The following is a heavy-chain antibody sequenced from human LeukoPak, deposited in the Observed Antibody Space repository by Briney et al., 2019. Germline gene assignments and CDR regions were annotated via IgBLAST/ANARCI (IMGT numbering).Heavy chain of an antibody. Sequence: PGGSLRLSCTASGFIFGDYALSWVRQAPGKGLEWVGFIRSKAYGGTTEYAASGKHRFPISRDDSKSIAYLQINRLKTEDTAVYYCARGPMAVTDNLDYWGQGTLVPVSS. D-gene: IGHD6-19*01. V-gene: IGHV3-49*04. CDR2: IRSKAYGGTT. J-gene: IGHJ4*02. CDR3: ARGPMAVTDNLDY. CDR1: GFIFGDYA.